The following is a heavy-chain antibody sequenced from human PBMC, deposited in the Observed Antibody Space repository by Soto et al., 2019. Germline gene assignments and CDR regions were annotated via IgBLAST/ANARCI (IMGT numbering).Heavy chain of an antibody. CDR2: INSLGTTI. CDR1: GFTFSDYY. CDR3: ARVGANNVWNIAPLPKGYYFDY. V-gene: IGHV3-11*01. J-gene: IGHJ4*02. D-gene: IGHD6-6*01. Sequence: QVQLVESGGDLVRPGGSLRLSCAASGFTFSDYYMSWIRQPPGKGLEWVSSINSLGTTIYDADSVKGRFTISRDNAKNSLYLQMNRLRAQDTAVYYCARVGANNVWNIAPLPKGYYFDYWGQGTLVTVSS.